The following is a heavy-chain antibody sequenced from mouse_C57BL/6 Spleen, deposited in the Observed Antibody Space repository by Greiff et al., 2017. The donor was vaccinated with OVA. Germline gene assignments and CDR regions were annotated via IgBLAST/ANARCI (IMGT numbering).Heavy chain of an antibody. Sequence: VQLQQSGPELVKPGASVKISCKASGYTFTDYYMNWVKQSHGKSLEWIGDINPNNGGTSYNQKFKGKATLTVDKSSSTAYMELRSLTSEDSAVYYCARGHYYGSSSDYWGQGTTLTVSS. CDR2: INPNNGGT. V-gene: IGHV1-26*01. CDR1: GYTFTDYY. D-gene: IGHD1-1*01. CDR3: ARGHYYGSSSDY. J-gene: IGHJ2*01.